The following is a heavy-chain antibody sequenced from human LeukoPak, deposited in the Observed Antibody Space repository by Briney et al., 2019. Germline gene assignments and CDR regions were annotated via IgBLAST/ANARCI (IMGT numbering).Heavy chain of an antibody. CDR3: AKSRLVAVVAAYMDV. D-gene: IGHD2-15*01. CDR2: ISYDASNK. V-gene: IGHV3-30*18. J-gene: IGHJ6*04. CDR1: GFTFSSYA. Sequence: TGGSLRLSCAASGFTFSSYAMHWVRQAPGKGLEWVTIISYDASNKYYADPVKGRFTISRDNSKNTLYLQLDSLRPEDTAVYYCAKSRLVAVVAAYMDVWGKGTTVTVSS.